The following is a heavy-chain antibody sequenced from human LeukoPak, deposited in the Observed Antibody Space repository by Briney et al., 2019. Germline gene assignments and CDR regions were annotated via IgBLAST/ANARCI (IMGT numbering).Heavy chain of an antibody. D-gene: IGHD2-15*01. V-gene: IGHV4-34*01. Sequence: PSETLSLTCAVYGGSFSVYYWSWIRQPPGKGLQWIGEINHSGSTNYNPSLESRVTISVDTSKKQFSLKLSSVNAADTAVYYCARLGGAAHYYYSYMDVWGKGTTATISS. CDR2: INHSGST. CDR1: GGSFSVYY. CDR3: ARLGGAAHYYYSYMDV. J-gene: IGHJ6*03.